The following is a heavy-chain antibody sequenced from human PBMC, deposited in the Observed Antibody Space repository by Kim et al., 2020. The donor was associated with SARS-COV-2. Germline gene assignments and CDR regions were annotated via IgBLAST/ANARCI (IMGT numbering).Heavy chain of an antibody. CDR1: GGSISSSSYY. J-gene: IGHJ4*02. V-gene: IGHV4-39*01. CDR3: ARLEEREYVWGSFRYDPYFDY. D-gene: IGHD3-16*02. Sequence: SETLSLTCTVSGGSISSSSYYWGGIRQPPGKGLEWIGCIYYSGSTYYNPSFMSRVTISVDTSKNQFSLKLSSMTAADTAVYYCARLEEREYVWGSFRYDPYFDYFGQGTLVTVSS. CDR2: IYYSGST.